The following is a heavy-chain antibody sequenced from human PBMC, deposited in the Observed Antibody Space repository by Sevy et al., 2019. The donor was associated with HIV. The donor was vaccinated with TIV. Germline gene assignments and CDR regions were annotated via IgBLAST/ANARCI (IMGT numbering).Heavy chain of an antibody. Sequence: GGSLRLSCAASGFTFDDYGMSWVRQAPGKGLEWVSGINWNGGSSGYADSVKGRFTISRDNAKNTLYLQMNSLRAEDKALYSCARDYGHYVGTAGYWGQGTLVTVSS. CDR2: INWNGGSS. V-gene: IGHV3-20*04. CDR3: ARDYGHYVGTAGY. D-gene: IGHD4-17*01. J-gene: IGHJ4*02. CDR1: GFTFDDYG.